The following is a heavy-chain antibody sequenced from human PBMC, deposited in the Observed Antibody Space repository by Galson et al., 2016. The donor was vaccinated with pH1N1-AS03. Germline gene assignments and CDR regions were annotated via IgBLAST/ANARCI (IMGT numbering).Heavy chain of an antibody. CDR2: VNGDGSST. J-gene: IGHJ4*02. CDR3: AKGRGYYYEY. D-gene: IGHD3-10*01. CDR1: GFTFSNLW. V-gene: IGHV3-74*01. Sequence: SLRLSCAASGFTFSNLWMHWVRQGPGKGLVWVARVNGDGSSTTYADSVKGRFTISRDNAKNTVYLQMISMRAEDTAVYYCAKGRGYYYEYWGQGTLVTVAS.